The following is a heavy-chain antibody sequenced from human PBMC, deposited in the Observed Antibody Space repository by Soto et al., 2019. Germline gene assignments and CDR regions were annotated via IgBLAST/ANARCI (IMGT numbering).Heavy chain of an antibody. Sequence: QVQLPQWGAGLLKPSETLSLTCAVYGGSFSGYYWSWIRQPPGKGLEWIGEINHRGNTKYNPALKSRVTISVDTSKNKFSLKLSSVTAADTAVYYCARVDDYWGQGTLVTVSS. V-gene: IGHV4-34*01. CDR1: GGSFSGYY. CDR2: INHRGNT. CDR3: ARVDDY. J-gene: IGHJ4*02.